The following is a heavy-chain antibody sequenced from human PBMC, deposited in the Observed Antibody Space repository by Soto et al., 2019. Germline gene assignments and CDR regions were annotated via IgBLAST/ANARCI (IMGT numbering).Heavy chain of an antibody. CDR1: GGTFSSYA. D-gene: IGHD2-15*01. CDR3: ASTIVVVVAAYQTLVY. J-gene: IGHJ4*02. Sequence: GASVKVSCKASGGTFSSYAISWVRQAPGQGLEWMGGIIPIFGTANYAQKFQGRVTITADESTSTAYMELSSLRSEDTAVYYCASTIVVVVAAYQTLVYWGQGTLVTVSS. CDR2: IIPIFGTA. V-gene: IGHV1-69*13.